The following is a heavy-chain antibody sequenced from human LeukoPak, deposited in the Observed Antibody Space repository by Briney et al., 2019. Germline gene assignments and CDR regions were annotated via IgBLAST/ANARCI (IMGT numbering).Heavy chain of an antibody. Sequence: GGSLRLSCVGSEFMFDVLHRVRQAPGKGLEWVSGISWNSDLIGYADSVKGRFTISRDNDRNTVYLQMNGLRLEDMAFYYCTKSPSFTLGGGYLDSWGQGILVTVSS. J-gene: IGHJ4*02. D-gene: IGHD3-22*01. CDR3: TKSPSFTLGGGYLDS. V-gene: IGHV3-9*03. CDR1: EFMFDV. CDR2: ISWNSDLI.